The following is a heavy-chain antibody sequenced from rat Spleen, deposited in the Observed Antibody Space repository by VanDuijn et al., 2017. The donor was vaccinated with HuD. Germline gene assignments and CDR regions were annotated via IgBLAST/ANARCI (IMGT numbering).Heavy chain of an antibody. Sequence: QVQLKESGPGLVKPSLTLSLTCTVSGFSLSNYGVFWVRQPPGKGLEWMGVIWGNGSTDYNSALKSRLSISRDTSKSQVFLQMNSLQTEDTAIYYCTRDNNYYFDYWGQGVMVTVSS. CDR3: TRDNNYYFDY. CDR2: IWGNGST. V-gene: IGHV2-13*01. D-gene: IGHD1-10*01. J-gene: IGHJ2*01. CDR1: GFSLSNYG.